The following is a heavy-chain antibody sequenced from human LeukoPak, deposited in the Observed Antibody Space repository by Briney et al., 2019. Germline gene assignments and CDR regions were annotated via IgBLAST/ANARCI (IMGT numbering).Heavy chain of an antibody. J-gene: IGHJ4*02. CDR3: PRAKASSWYVADY. D-gene: IGHD6-13*01. Sequence: PGGSLRLSCAASGFTFSSYWMSWVRQAPGKGLEWVANIRQDGSEKYYVDSVKGRFTISRDNAKNSLYLQMNSLRAEDTAVYYCPRAKASSWYVADYWGQGTLVTVSS. CDR1: GFTFSSYW. V-gene: IGHV3-7*01. CDR2: IRQDGSEK.